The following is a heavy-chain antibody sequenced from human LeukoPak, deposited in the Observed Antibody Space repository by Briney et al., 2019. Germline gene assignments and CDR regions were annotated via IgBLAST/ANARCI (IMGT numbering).Heavy chain of an antibody. CDR1: GNTFTNNG. V-gene: IGHV1-69*05. CDR3: ARTVVVTAEHAFDV. CDR2: IIPIFGTA. D-gene: IGHD2-21*02. J-gene: IGHJ3*01. Sequence: ASVKVSCKASGNTFTNNGINWVRQAPGQGLEWMGGIIPIFGTANYAQKFQGRVTITTDKSTSTTYMELSSLRSEDTAVYYCARTVVVTAEHAFDVWGQGTMVTVSS.